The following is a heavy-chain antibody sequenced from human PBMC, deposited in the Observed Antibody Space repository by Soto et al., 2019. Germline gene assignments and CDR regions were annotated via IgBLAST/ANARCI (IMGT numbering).Heavy chain of an antibody. CDR3: ARSSGYYYLIY. J-gene: IGHJ4*02. CDR2: IYYSGST. CDR1: GGSISSGDYY. V-gene: IGHV4-30-4*01. Sequence: SETLSLTCTVSGGSISSGDYYWSWIRQPPGKGLEWIGYIYYSGSTYYNPSLKSRVTISVDTSKNQFSLKLSSVTAADTAVYYCARSSGYYYLIYWGQGTLVTVSS. D-gene: IGHD3-22*01.